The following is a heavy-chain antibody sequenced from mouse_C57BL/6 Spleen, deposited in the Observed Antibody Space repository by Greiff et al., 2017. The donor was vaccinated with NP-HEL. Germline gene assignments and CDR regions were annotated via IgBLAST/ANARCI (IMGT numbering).Heavy chain of an antibody. V-gene: IGHV14-4*01. CDR2: IDPENGDT. J-gene: IGHJ1*03. CDR1: GFNIKDDY. Sequence: EVKLQESGAELVRPGASVKLSCTASGFNIKDDYMHWVKQRPEQGLEWIGWIDPENGDTEYASKFQGKATITADTSSNTAYLQLSSLTSEDTAVYYCTSSKRYFDVWGTGTTVTVSS. CDR3: TSSKRYFDV.